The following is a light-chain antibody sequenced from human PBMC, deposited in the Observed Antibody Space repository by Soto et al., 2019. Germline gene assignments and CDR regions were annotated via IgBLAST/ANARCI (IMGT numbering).Light chain of an antibody. CDR1: QGISNF. J-gene: IGKJ1*01. CDR3: KKYNSAPRA. Sequence: DIQMTQSPSSLSASVGDRVTITCRASQGISNFLAWYQQKPGKVPKLLIYDASTLQSGVPSRFSGSGSGTDFISTISSPLPEDVATYYFKKYNSAPRAFGQGTKVEFK. V-gene: IGKV1-27*01. CDR2: DAS.